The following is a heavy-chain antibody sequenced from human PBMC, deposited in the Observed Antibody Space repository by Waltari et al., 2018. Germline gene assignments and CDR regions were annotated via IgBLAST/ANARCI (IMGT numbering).Heavy chain of an antibody. J-gene: IGHJ4*02. CDR1: GGSISSSSYY. CDR3: ARRKLKYSSGYN. CDR2: IYYSGRT. V-gene: IGHV4-39*01. Sequence: QLQLQESGPGLVKPSETLSLTCTVSGGSISSSSYYWGWIRQPPGKGLEWIGSIYYSGRTYYNPSLKSRVTISVDTSKNQFSLKLSSVTAADTAVYYCARRKLKYSSGYNWGQGTLVTVSS. D-gene: IGHD3-22*01.